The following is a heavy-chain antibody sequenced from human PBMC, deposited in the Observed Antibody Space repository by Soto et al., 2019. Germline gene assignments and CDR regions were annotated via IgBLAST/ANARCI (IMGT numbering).Heavy chain of an antibody. Sequence: QVQLQESGPGLVKPSQTLSLTCTVSGGSISSGGYYWSWIRQHPGKGLEWIGYIYYSGSTYYNPSLKSRVTIAVDTSKSQFALKLSSVTAADTAVYFCARGFGRSSSIPVDYLGQGTLVTVSS. V-gene: IGHV4-31*03. D-gene: IGHD6-6*01. J-gene: IGHJ4*02. CDR2: IYYSGST. CDR1: GGSISSGGYY. CDR3: ARGFGRSSSIPVDY.